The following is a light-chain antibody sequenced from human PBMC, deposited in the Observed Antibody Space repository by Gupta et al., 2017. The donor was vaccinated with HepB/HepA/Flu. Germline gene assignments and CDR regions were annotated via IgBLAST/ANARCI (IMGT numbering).Light chain of an antibody. Sequence: AGLTQPPSVSKGLSQTATLTCTGNHDNVGSQIAACLQQHLGHPPKLLSYRYNNRPSGISERFSASRYGNTVSLTITGLQSEDEADYYCAAWDNSLSDWVFGGGTKLTVL. CDR1: HDNVGSQI. CDR3: AAWDNSLSDWV. V-gene: IGLV10-54*04. J-gene: IGLJ2*01. CDR2: RYN.